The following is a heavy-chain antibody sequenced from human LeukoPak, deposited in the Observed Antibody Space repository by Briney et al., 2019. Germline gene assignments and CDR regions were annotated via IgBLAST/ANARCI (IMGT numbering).Heavy chain of an antibody. CDR2: ISANNGNT. V-gene: IGHV1-18*01. J-gene: IGHJ4*02. CDR3: ATRFSGDGWSDY. CDR1: GYTFTTYG. Sequence: ASVKVSCKSSGYTFTTYGITWVRQAPGQGLEWMGWISANNGNTDYAQKVQGRVTMTTDTSTSIAYMELRSLRSDDTAVYYCATRFSGDGWSDYWGQGTLVTVSS. D-gene: IGHD5-12*01.